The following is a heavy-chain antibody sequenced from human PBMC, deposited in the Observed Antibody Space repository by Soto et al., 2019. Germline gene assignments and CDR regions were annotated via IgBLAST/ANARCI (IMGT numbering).Heavy chain of an antibody. CDR3: ARDDDTTSHYGTLT. V-gene: IGHV3-33*01. CDR1: GFSFTRYG. CDR2: IWHDGSKE. Sequence: TGGSLSLSCAASGFSFTRYGFHWVRQAPGKGLEWVAAIWHDGSKEYYVESVKGRFTVSRDNSKSTVYLQMNSLRAEDTAVYYCARDDDTTSHYGTLTWGQGSQVTVSS. D-gene: IGHD3-22*01. J-gene: IGHJ4*02.